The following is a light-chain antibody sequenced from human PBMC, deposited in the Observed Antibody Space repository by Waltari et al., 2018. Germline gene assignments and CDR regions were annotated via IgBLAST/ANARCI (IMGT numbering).Light chain of an antibody. Sequence: SYDVTQPRSVSVSPGQTARITCGGDNLGSKNVHWYQQKPAQAPVLVIYYDSDRPSGIPERFSGSNSGNTATLTISGVEAGDEADYHCQVWDSSSDRVFGGGTRLTVL. V-gene: IGLV3-21*01. J-gene: IGLJ2*01. CDR1: NLGSKN. CDR3: QVWDSSSDRV. CDR2: YDS.